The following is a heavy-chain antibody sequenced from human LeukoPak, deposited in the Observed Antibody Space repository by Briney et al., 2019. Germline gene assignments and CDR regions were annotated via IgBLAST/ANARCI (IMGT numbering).Heavy chain of an antibody. J-gene: IGHJ5*02. CDR2: IYYSGST. V-gene: IGHV4-59*08. Sequence: SEALSLTCTVSGGSISSYYWSWIRQPPGKGLEWIGYIYYSGSTNYNPSLKRRGTISVDTSKNQFSLKLSSVTAADTAVYYCARHLNWFDPWGQGTLVTVSS. CDR3: ARHLNWFDP. CDR1: GGSISSYY.